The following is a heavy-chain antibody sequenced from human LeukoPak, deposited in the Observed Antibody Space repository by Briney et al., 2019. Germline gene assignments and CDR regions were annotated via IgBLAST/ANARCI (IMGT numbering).Heavy chain of an antibody. D-gene: IGHD6-6*01. CDR1: GGSFSGYY. CDR2: INHSGST. Sequence: SETLSLTCAVYGGSFSGYYWSWIRQPPGKGLEWIGEINHSGSTNYNPSLKSRVTISVDTSKNQFSLKLSSVTAADTAVYYCARQTPARYYYYGMDVWGQGTTVTVSS. J-gene: IGHJ6*02. CDR3: ARQTPARYYYYGMDV. V-gene: IGHV4-34*01.